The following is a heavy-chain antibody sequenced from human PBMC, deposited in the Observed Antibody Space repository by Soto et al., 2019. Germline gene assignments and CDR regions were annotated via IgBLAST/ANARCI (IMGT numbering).Heavy chain of an antibody. V-gene: IGHV1-46*01. CDR3: ARDRGYDFLSGYFDY. D-gene: IGHD3-3*01. Sequence: GASVKVSCKASGYTFTSYYMHWVRQAPGQGLEWMGIINPSGGSTSYAQKFQGRVTMTRDTSTSTVYMELSSLRSEDTAVYYCARDRGYDFLSGYFDYWGQGTLVTVSS. CDR1: GYTFTSYY. CDR2: INPSGGST. J-gene: IGHJ4*02.